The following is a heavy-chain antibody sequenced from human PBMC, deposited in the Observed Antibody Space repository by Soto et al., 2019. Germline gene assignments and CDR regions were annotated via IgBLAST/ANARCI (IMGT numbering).Heavy chain of an antibody. D-gene: IGHD3-3*01. CDR1: GFTFSSYW. Sequence: EVQLVESGGGLVQPGGSLRLSCAASGFTFSSYWMHWVRQAPGKGLVWVSRINSDGSSTSYADSVKGRFTISRDNAKNTLYLQMNSLRADDTAVYYCARGAPTLHDFWSGYSLCDYWGQRTLVTVSS. CDR2: INSDGSST. J-gene: IGHJ4*02. V-gene: IGHV3-74*01. CDR3: ARGAPTLHDFWSGYSLCDY.